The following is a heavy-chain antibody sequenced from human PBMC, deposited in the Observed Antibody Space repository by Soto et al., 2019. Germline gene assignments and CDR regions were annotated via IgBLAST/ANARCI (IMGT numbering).Heavy chain of an antibody. V-gene: IGHV6-1*01. CDR2: TYYKSKWDN. D-gene: IGHD3-10*01. J-gene: IGHJ6*02. CDR3: VGVTFFRVMDV. CDR1: GHIVSSDTSA. Sequence: ADTVALTCGISGHIVSSDTSAWIWIRQSRSRRLVWPESTYYKSKWDNDYAFSVKRRIHISTDTAQNQFSLPFDSVPLQDTAVYYCVGVTFFRVMDVWGQGTPVTSP.